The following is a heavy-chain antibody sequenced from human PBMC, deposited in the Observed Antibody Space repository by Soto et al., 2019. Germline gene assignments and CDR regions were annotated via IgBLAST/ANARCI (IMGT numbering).Heavy chain of an antibody. CDR2: INPSGTTA. CDR3: ARDRAPDSSGYRDAVDI. D-gene: IGHD3-22*01. J-gene: IGHJ3*02. V-gene: IGHV1-46*01. Sequence: ASVKVSCKASGYTFTSYYMHWVRQGPGQGLEWMGIINPSGTTASYAQKFQGRVTMTRDTSTTTDYMELSSLRSEDTAVYYCARDRAPDSSGYRDAVDIWGQGTRVTVSS. CDR1: GYTFTSYY.